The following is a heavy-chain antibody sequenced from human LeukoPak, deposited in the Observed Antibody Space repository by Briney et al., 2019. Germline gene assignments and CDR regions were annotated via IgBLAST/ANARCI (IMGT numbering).Heavy chain of an antibody. D-gene: IGHD3-10*01. CDR2: IYYSGST. CDR3: ARSPIGAFPYYYYMDV. Sequence: SETLSLTCTVSGGSISSYYWSWIRQPPGKGLEWIGYIYYSGSTNYNPSLKSRVTISVDTSKNQFSLKLSSVTAADTAVYYCARSPIGAFPYYYYMDVWGKGTTVTVSS. CDR1: GGSISSYY. V-gene: IGHV4-59*01. J-gene: IGHJ6*03.